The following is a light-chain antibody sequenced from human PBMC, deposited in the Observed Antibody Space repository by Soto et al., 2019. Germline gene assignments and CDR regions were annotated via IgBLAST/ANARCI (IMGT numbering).Light chain of an antibody. CDR1: QGISNY. CDR2: AAS. J-gene: IGKJ1*01. CDR3: QNYYSAPRT. Sequence: DIQMTQSPSSLSASVGARVTITCRASQGISNYLAWYQQKPGKVPKLLIYAASTLQSGVPSRFSGSGSGTDFTLTISSLQPEDVATDYCQNYYSAPRTFRQGTKVEIK. V-gene: IGKV1-27*01.